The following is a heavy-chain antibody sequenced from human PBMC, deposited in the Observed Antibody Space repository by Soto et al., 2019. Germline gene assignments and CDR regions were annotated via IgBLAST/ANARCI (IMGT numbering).Heavy chain of an antibody. CDR3: AKSRDGYSFYFYYGMDV. J-gene: IGHJ6*02. CDR1: GFTFSSYW. Sequence: PGGSLRLSCAASGFTFSSYWMSWVRQAPGKGLEWVANIKTDGSEKYYADSVKGRFTISRDNSKNTLYLQMNSLTGDDTAVYYCAKSRDGYSFYFYYGMDVWGQGTTVTVSS. D-gene: IGHD5-18*01. V-gene: IGHV3-7*01. CDR2: IKTDGSEK.